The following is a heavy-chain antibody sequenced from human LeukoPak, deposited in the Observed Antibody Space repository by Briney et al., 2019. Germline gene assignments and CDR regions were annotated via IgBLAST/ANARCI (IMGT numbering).Heavy chain of an antibody. V-gene: IGHV3-74*01. CDR3: ARHIYGAGSPTGGAFDV. D-gene: IGHD3-10*01. Sequence: GGSLRLSCAASGFTFSNYWIHWVRQVPGKGLVWVSRIDSDGTTTRYADSVKGRFTISRDNAKNTVYLQMNSLTAEDTAVYYCARHIYGAGSPTGGAFDVWGQGTMVTVSS. J-gene: IGHJ3*01. CDR2: IDSDGTTT. CDR1: GFTFSNYW.